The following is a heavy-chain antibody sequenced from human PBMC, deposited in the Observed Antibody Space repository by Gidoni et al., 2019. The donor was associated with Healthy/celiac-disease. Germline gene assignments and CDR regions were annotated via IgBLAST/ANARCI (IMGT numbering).Heavy chain of an antibody. CDR3: ARGVGQQQSS. J-gene: IGHJ5*02. D-gene: IGHD6-13*01. CDR1: GFTLRSYS. CDR2: ISISSNYI. Sequence: EVQLVESGGGLVKPGGSLRLSCAASGFTLRSYSRNWVRQAPGKGLEWVSSISISSNYIYYSDSVKGRCTISRENAKNSLYLQRNSLRAEDTAVYYCARGVGQQQSSWGQGTLVTVSS. V-gene: IGHV3-21*01.